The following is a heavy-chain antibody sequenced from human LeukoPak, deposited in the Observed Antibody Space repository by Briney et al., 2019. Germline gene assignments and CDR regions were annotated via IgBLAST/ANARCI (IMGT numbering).Heavy chain of an antibody. CDR2: MNPNSGNT. V-gene: IGHV1-8*01. J-gene: IGHJ4*02. CDR3: ARGRPTNLGGIY. CDR1: GYTFTSHH. D-gene: IGHD7-27*01. Sequence: ASVKVSCKASGYTFTSHHINWVRQAAGQGLEWMGWMNPNSGNTAYAQKFQGRVTMTWDTSINTAYMELDSLRSEDTAVYYCARGRPTNLGGIYWGQGSLDTVSS.